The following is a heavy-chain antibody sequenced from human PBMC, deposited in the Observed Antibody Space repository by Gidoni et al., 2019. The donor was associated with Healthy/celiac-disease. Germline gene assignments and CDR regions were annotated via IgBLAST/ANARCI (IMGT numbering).Heavy chain of an antibody. CDR3: ARGLRRIVVPAAMLNGMDV. V-gene: IGHV3-7*03. CDR2: IKQDGSDK. J-gene: IGHJ6*02. D-gene: IGHD2-2*01. Sequence: EVQLVESGGGLVQPGGSMRLSCAASGFTFSSYWMSWVRQAPGKGLEWVANIKQDGSDKYYVDSVKGRFTISRDNAKNSLYLQMNSLRAEDTAVYYCARGLRRIVVPAAMLNGMDVWGQGTTVTVSS. CDR1: GFTFSSYW.